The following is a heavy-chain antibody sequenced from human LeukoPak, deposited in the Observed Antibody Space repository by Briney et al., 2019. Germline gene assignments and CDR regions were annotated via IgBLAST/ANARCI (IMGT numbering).Heavy chain of an antibody. CDR3: ARGVAGSYYYDY. Sequence: SVKVSCKASGGTFSSYAISWVRQAPGQGLEWMGGIIPIFGTANYAQKFQGRVTITTDESTSTAYMELSSLRSEDAAVYYCARGVAGSYYYDYWGQGTLVTVSS. D-gene: IGHD1-26*01. CDR2: IIPIFGTA. V-gene: IGHV1-69*05. J-gene: IGHJ4*02. CDR1: GGTFSSYA.